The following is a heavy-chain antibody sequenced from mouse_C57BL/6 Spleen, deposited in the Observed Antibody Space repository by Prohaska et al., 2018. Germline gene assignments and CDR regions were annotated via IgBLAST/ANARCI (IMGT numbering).Heavy chain of an antibody. D-gene: IGHD1-1*01. Sequence: HGKSLEWLGDINPNNGGTSYNQKFKGKATLTVDKSSSTAYMELRSLTSEDSAVYYCARPDSYGSSYVGYFDVWGTGTTVTVSS. V-gene: IGHV1-26*01. CDR3: ARPDSYGSSYVGYFDV. J-gene: IGHJ1*03. CDR2: INPNNGGT.